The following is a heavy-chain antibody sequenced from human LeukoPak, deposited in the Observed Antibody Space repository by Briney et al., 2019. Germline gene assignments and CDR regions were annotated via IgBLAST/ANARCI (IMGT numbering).Heavy chain of an antibody. CDR1: GGSFSGYY. CDR3: GRPSTAMVRGGFDY. V-gene: IGHV4-34*01. CDR2: INHSGST. Sequence: SETLSLTCAVYGGSFSGYYWSWIRQPPGKGLEWIGEINHSGSTNYNPSLKSRVTISVDTSKNQFSLKLSSVTAAHTAVLYCGRPSTAMVRGGFDYWGQGTLVTVSS. D-gene: IGHD5-18*01. J-gene: IGHJ4*02.